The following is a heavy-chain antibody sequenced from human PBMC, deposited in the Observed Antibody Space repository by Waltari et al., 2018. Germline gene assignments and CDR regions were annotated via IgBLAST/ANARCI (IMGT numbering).Heavy chain of an antibody. D-gene: IGHD2-21*01. CDR2: IYYSGST. CDR1: GGSISSYY. V-gene: IGHV4-59*01. J-gene: IGHJ4*02. Sequence: QVQLQESGPGLVKPSETLSLTCTVSGGSISSYYWSWIRQPPGKGLEWIGYIYYSGSTNDNPSLKSLVTISVDTSKTQFSLQLSSVTAADTAVYYCARGGGDGYKYDYWGQGTLVTVSS. CDR3: ARGGGDGYKYDY.